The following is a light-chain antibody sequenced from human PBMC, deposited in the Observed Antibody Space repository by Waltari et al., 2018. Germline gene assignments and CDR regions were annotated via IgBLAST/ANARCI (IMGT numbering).Light chain of an antibody. CDR2: DAS. Sequence: IVLKQSPANLSLSPGERATLYCRASQSVSSYLAWYQQKPGQAPRLLIYDASNRATGIPARFSGSGSGTDFTLTISSLEPEDFAVYYCQQRSNWPPKYTFGQGTKLEIK. J-gene: IGKJ2*01. CDR3: QQRSNWPPKYT. CDR1: QSVSSY. V-gene: IGKV3-11*01.